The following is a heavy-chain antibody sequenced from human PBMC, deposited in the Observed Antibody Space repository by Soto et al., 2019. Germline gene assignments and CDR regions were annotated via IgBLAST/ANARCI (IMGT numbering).Heavy chain of an antibody. CDR3: TPPAPYSGSNFDY. Sequence: EVQLVESGGGLVKPGGSLRLSCAASGFTFSNAWMNWVRQAPGKGLEWVGRIKSKTNGWTTDYSAPVKGRFTISRDDSMYMLYLEMNSLNTEDTAVYYCTPPAPYSGSNFDYWGQGTLVTVSS. V-gene: IGHV3-15*01. D-gene: IGHD1-26*01. CDR1: GFTFSNAW. CDR2: IKSKTNGWTT. J-gene: IGHJ4*02.